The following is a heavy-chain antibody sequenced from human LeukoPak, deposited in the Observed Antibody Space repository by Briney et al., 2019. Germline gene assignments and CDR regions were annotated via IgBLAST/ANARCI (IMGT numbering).Heavy chain of an antibody. V-gene: IGHV3-11*03. J-gene: IGHJ4*02. Sequence: PGGSLLLSSVVSGIPFSDYYMNWIRQAPGKGLEWISYISSSSSYRDYAASVKGRFTISRDNAKNVLYLQMNSLRVEDTAVYYCAAGTAADYWGLGTLVAVSS. CDR2: ISSSSSYR. CDR1: GIPFSDYY. CDR3: AAGTAADY. D-gene: IGHD6-13*01.